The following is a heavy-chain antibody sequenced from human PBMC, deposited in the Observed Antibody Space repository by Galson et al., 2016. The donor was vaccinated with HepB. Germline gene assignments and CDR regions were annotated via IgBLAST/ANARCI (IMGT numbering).Heavy chain of an antibody. D-gene: IGHD2-8*01. CDR3: AREEWVYCANGVCQEDFDY. J-gene: IGHJ4*02. Sequence: SETLSLTCIVSGSSISSGYYWGWIRQPPGKGLEWIGSVYHSGSTYYNPSLKSRVTISVDTSKNQFSLKLSSVTAADTAVYYCAREEWVYCANGVCQEDFDYWGQGTLVTVSS. CDR1: GSSISSGYY. CDR2: VYHSGST. V-gene: IGHV4-38-2*02.